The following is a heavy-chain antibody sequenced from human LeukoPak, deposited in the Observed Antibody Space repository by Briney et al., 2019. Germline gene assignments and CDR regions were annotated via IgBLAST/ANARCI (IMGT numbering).Heavy chain of an antibody. CDR1: GFTFSSYA. CDR3: AGYNCSSTTCYTGGFDY. V-gene: IGHV3-23*01. J-gene: IGHJ4*02. CDR2: ISGSGVST. D-gene: IGHD2-2*02. Sequence: RPGGSLRLSCAASGFTFSSYAMSWVRQAPGKGLEWVSAISGSGVSTYYADSVKGRFTISRDKSKNTLYLQMNSLRAEDTAVYFCAGYNCSSTTCYTGGFDYWGQGTLVTVSS.